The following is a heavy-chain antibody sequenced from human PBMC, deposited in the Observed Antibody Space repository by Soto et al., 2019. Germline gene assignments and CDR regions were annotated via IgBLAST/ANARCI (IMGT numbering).Heavy chain of an antibody. CDR1: GYTFIMYG. Sequence: GASVKVSCKASGYTFIMYGISRVRQAPGQGLEWVGWISSYNGNTDYAQKFRGRVAMTTDTSTSTVYMELRSLRSDDTAVYYCARVDYFDSAGYYNYWGQGTLVTVSS. CDR3: ARVDYFDSAGYYNY. V-gene: IGHV1-18*01. D-gene: IGHD3-22*01. J-gene: IGHJ4*02. CDR2: ISSYNGNT.